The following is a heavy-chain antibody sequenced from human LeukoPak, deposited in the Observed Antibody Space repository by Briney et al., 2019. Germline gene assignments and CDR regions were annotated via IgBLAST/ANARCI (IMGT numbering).Heavy chain of an antibody. D-gene: IGHD3-22*01. J-gene: IGHJ4*02. CDR2: IYYSGST. Sequence: SETLSLTCTVSGGSISSYYWSWIRQPPGKGLEWIGYIYYSGSTNYNPSLKSRVTISVDTSKNQFSLKLSSVTAADTAVYYCARVWAYYYDSSGYCFDYWGQGTLVNVSS. V-gene: IGHV4-59*12. CDR3: ARVWAYYYDSSGYCFDY. CDR1: GGSISSYY.